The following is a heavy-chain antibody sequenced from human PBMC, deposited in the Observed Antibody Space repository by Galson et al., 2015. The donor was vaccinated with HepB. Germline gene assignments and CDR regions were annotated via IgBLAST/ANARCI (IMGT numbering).Heavy chain of an antibody. CDR2: ISSRSTTI. Sequence: SLRLSCAASTFIFSTYSMNWVRQAPGKGLEWISYISSRSTTISYADSVKGRFTISRDDAKNSLYLQLNSLRAEDTAVYYCAKSRTGYFFDYWGQGTLVTVSS. CDR1: TFIFSTYS. V-gene: IGHV3-48*04. D-gene: IGHD1-14*01. J-gene: IGHJ4*02. CDR3: AKSRTGYFFDY.